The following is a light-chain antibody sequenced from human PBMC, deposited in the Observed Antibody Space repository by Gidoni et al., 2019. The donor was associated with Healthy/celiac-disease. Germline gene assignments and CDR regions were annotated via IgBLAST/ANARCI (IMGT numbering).Light chain of an antibody. Sequence: SSELTQDPAVSVALGQTVRITCQGDSPRSDYASWYQQKPGQAPVLVMYGKNNRPSGIPDRFSGTSSGNTASLTITGAQAEDEADYYCNSRDSSGNHLVFGGGTKLTVL. CDR2: GKN. CDR3: NSRDSSGNHLV. V-gene: IGLV3-19*01. CDR1: SPRSDY. J-gene: IGLJ2*01.